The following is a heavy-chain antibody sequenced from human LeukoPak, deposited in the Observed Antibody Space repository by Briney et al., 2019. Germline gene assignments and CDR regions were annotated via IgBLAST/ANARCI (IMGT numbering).Heavy chain of an antibody. J-gene: IGHJ4*02. CDR3: TRELRGDGYNWN. Sequence: GGSLRLSCAASGFTFSCYSMNWVRQAPGKGLVWLSRINGDATSTNYADSVKGRFTISRDNANNTLYLEMNSLGAEDTAVYYCTRELRGDGYNWNWGQGTLVTVSS. CDR1: GFTFSCYS. V-gene: IGHV3-74*01. CDR2: INGDATST. D-gene: IGHD5-24*01.